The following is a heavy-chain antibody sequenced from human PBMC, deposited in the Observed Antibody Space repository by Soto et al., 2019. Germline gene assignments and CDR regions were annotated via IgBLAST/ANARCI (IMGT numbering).Heavy chain of an antibody. V-gene: IGHV3-66*01. CDR1: GLSVTSNY. J-gene: IGHJ4*02. D-gene: IGHD2-15*01. CDR2: IYSGSTT. CDR3: ARGYWVEGYGAGTYFDY. Sequence: EVLLVQSGGGLVQRGGSLRLSCAPSGLSVTSNYMAWVRQAPGKGLEWVSVIYSGSTTHHADSVKGRFTISRDSSSNTLYLQMSSLRVEDTALYYCARGYWVEGYGAGTYFDYWGQGTLVTVSS.